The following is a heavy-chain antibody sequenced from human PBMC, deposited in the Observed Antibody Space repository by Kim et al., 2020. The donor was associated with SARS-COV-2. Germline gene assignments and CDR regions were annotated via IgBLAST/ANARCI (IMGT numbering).Heavy chain of an antibody. CDR2: IYHSGST. CDR1: GGSISSSNW. Sequence: SETLSLTCAVSGGSISSSNWWSWVRQPPGKGLEWIGEIYHSGSTNYNPSLKSRVTISVDKSKNRFSLKLSSVTAADTAVYYCARVPPAIGSWYRYFDYWGQGTLVTVSS. CDR3: ARVPPAIGSWYRYFDY. D-gene: IGHD6-13*01. J-gene: IGHJ4*02. V-gene: IGHV4-4*02.